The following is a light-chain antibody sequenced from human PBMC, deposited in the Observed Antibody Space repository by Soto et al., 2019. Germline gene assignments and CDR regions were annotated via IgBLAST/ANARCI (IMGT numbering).Light chain of an antibody. CDR1: VLAKKY. CDR2: KDS. Sequence: SYELTQPSSVSVSPGQTARITCSGDVLAKKYARWFQQKPGQAPVLVIYKDSERPPGIPERFSGSSSGTTVTLTISGAQVEDEADYYCYSAAGIFGGGTKLTVL. V-gene: IGLV3-27*01. J-gene: IGLJ2*01. CDR3: YSAAGI.